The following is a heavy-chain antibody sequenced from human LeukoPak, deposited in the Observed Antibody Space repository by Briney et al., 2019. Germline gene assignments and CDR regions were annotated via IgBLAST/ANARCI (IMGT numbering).Heavy chain of an antibody. D-gene: IGHD3-10*01. CDR1: GGSISSGSYY. CDR2: IYTSGST. Sequence: SETLSLTCTVSGGSISSGSYYWSWIRQPAGKGLGWIGRIYTSGSTNYNPSLKSRVTISVDTSKNQFSLKLSSVTAADTAVYYCARDHSGSYYGSGSYWDISTFDYWGQGTLVTASS. CDR3: ARDHSGSYYGSGSYWDISTFDY. J-gene: IGHJ4*02. V-gene: IGHV4-61*02.